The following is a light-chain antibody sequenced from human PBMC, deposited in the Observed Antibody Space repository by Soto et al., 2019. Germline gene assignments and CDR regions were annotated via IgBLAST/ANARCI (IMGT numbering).Light chain of an antibody. CDR2: DVT. Sequence: QSVLTQPASVSGSPGQSITISCTGTSSDVGGYDYVSWYQQHPGKAPKLMIYDVTNRPSGVSNRLSGSKSGKTASLTISGLQAEDEADYYCISYASINTYVFGTGTKVTVL. V-gene: IGLV2-14*01. J-gene: IGLJ1*01. CDR3: ISYASINTYV. CDR1: SSDVGGYDY.